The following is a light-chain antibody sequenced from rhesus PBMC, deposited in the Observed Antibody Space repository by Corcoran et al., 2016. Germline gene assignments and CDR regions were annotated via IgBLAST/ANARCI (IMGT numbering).Light chain of an antibody. V-gene: IGKV1-74*01. CDR1: ENVNNY. Sequence: DIQMTQSPSSLSASVGDRVTITCRASENVNNYLNWYQQKPGKAPKLLIYKASPLQSGVPSRFSGSGSVTYYTFTISSLQPEDGATYYCQHGYGTPYSFGQGTKVEIK. CDR2: KAS. CDR3: QHGYGTPYS. J-gene: IGKJ2*01.